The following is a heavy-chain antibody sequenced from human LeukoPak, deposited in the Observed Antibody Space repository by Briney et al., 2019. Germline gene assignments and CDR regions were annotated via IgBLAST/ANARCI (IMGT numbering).Heavy chain of an antibody. CDR3: ATSSSSIPF. J-gene: IGHJ4*02. CDR1: GFTLSSFG. Sequence: GGSLRLSCTASGFTLSSFGMHWVRQAPGKGLEWVAFIRYDGTKKYYVDSAKGRFTISRDNSKNTLYLQMNSLRAEDTAVYYCATSSSSIPFGGQGTLVTVSS. V-gene: IGHV3-30*02. CDR2: IRYDGTKK. D-gene: IGHD2-2*01.